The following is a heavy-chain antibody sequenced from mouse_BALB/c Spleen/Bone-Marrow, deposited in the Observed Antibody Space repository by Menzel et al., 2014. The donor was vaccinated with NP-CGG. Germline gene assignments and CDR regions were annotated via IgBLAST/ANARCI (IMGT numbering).Heavy chain of an antibody. V-gene: IGHV1-69*01. CDR3: ARSDYRFDPLPY. Sequence: VQLQESGAELVMPGASVKMSCKASGHTFTDYWMHWVKQRPGQGLEWIGAIDTSDSYTSYNQKFKGKATLTVDESSSTAYMQHNSLTSEDSAVYYCARSDYRFDPLPYWGQGTLVTVSA. J-gene: IGHJ3*01. CDR1: GHTFTDYW. CDR2: IDTSDSYT. D-gene: IGHD2-14*01.